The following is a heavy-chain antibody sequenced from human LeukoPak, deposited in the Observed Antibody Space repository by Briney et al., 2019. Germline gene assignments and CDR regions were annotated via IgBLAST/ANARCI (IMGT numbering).Heavy chain of an antibody. CDR3: ARSHPDYYDSSVYFY. J-gene: IGHJ4*02. V-gene: IGHV1-69*04. D-gene: IGHD3-22*01. CDR1: GGTFSSYA. CDR2: IIPILGIA. Sequence: ASVKVSCTASGGTFSSYAISWVRQAPGQGLEWMGRIIPILGIANYAQKFQGRVTITADKSTSTAYMELSSLRSEDTAVYYCARSHPDYYDSSVYFYWGQGTLVTVSS.